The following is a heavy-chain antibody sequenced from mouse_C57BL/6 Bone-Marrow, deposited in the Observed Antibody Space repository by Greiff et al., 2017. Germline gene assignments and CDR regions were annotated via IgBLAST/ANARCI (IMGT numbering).Heavy chain of an antibody. CDR1: GYTFTSYG. J-gene: IGHJ2*01. V-gene: IGHV1-81*01. CDR3: ARGVFTTVVRYYFDY. CDR2: IYPRSGNP. Sequence: QVQLQQSGAELARPGASVKLSCKASGYTFTSYGISWVKQRTGQGLEWIGEIYPRSGNPYYNEKFKGKATLTADKSSSTAYMELRSLTSEDSAVYFCARGVFTTVVRYYFDYGGQGTTLTVSS. D-gene: IGHD1-1*01.